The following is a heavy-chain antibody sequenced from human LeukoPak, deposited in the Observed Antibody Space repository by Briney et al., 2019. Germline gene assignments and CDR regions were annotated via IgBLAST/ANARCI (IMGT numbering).Heavy chain of an antibody. CDR2: INHSGST. CDR1: GGSFSGYY. J-gene: IGHJ4*02. CDR3: ARATHDCSSASCSLYYFDY. V-gene: IGHV4-34*01. Sequence: SETMTLTCAVYGGSFSGYYWSWIRQPPGKGLEWIGEINHSGSTNYNPSLKSRVTISVDTSKNQFSLKLSSVTAADTAVYYCARATHDCSSASCSLYYFDYWGQGTLLTDSS. D-gene: IGHD2-2*01.